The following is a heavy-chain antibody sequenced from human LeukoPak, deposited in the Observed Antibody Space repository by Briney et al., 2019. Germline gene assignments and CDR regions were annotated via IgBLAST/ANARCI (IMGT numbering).Heavy chain of an antibody. Sequence: SETLSLTCTVSGGSISSSSYYWGWTRQPPGQGLEWIGTINYSGSTYYSPSLKSRLTISVDSSKNQFSLKLTSVTAADTAVYYCARYSTSSGWFDPWGQGILVTVSS. V-gene: IGHV4-39*01. CDR1: GGSISSSSYY. J-gene: IGHJ5*02. D-gene: IGHD6-6*01. CDR3: ARYSTSSGWFDP. CDR2: INYSGST.